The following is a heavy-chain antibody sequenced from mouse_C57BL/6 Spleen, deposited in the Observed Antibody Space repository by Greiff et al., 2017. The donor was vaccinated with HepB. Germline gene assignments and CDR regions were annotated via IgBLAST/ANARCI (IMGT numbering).Heavy chain of an antibody. CDR3: ATNYGNYVWFAY. CDR2: IDPEDGET. V-gene: IGHV14-2*01. CDR1: GFNIKDYY. J-gene: IGHJ3*01. Sequence: VQLQQSGAELVKPGASVKLSCTASGFNIKDYYMHWVKQRTEQGLEWIGRIDPEDGETKYAPKFQGKATLTADTSSNTAYLQLSSLTSEDAAVYYCATNYGNYVWFAYWGQGTLVTVSA. D-gene: IGHD2-1*01.